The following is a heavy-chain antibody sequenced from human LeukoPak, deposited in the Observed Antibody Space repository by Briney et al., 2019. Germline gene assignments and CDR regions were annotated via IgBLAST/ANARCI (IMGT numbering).Heavy chain of an antibody. CDR1: GYTFTSYA. J-gene: IGHJ4*02. D-gene: IGHD2-8*01. V-gene: IGHV1-3*02. Sequence: ASVKVSCKASGYTFTSYAMHWVRQAPGQRLEWMGWSNAGNGNTKYSQEFQGRVTMTRDMSTSTVYMELSSLRSEDTAVYYCARDNDFDYWGQGTLVTVSS. CDR3: ARDNDFDY. CDR2: SNAGNGNT.